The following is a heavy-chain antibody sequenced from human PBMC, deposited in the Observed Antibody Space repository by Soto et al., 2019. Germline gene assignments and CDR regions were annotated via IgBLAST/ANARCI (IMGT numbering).Heavy chain of an antibody. CDR2: INHSGST. J-gene: IGHJ4*02. Sequence: SETLSLTCAVYGGSFSCYYWSWIRQPPGKGLEWIGEINHSGSTNYNPSLKSRVTISVDTSKNQFSLKLSSVTAADTAVYYCARGRGYSYASLDYWGQGTLVTVSS. D-gene: IGHD5-18*01. CDR1: GGSFSCYY. CDR3: ARGRGYSYASLDY. V-gene: IGHV4-34*01.